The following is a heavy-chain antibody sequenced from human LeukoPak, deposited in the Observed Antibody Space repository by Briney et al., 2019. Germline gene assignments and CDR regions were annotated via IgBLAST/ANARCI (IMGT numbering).Heavy chain of an antibody. CDR2: ISGDDGST. V-gene: IGHV3-23*01. J-gene: IGHJ3*02. CDR3: ARDRAPEAFDI. D-gene: IGHD1-14*01. CDR1: GFTFSTYA. Sequence: GGSLRLSCAASGFTFSTYAMSWVRQAPGKGLEWVSAISGDDGSTYYADSVQGRFTISRDNAKNSLYLQMNSLRAEDTAVYYCARDRAPEAFDIWGQGAMVTVAS.